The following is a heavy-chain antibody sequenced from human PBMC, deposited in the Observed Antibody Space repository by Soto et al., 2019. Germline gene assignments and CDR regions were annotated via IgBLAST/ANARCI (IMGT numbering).Heavy chain of an antibody. J-gene: IGHJ5*02. CDR2: ISYIGTT. V-gene: IGHV4-59*08. CDR3: ARRGVFCSGGACYSVDDFFDP. CDR1: GGSISNYY. D-gene: IGHD2-15*01. Sequence: SETLSLTCTVSGGSISNYYWIWIRQTPGKGLEWIGYISYIGTTNYNPSFKSRLTMSVDTSKNQFSLKLTSVTAADTAVYFCARRGVFCSGGACYSVDDFFDPWGQGILVTVSS.